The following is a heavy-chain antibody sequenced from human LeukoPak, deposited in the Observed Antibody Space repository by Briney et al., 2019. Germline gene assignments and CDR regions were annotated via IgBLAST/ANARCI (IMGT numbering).Heavy chain of an antibody. Sequence: ASVKVSCKASGYTFTDYYIHWVRQAPGQGLEWMGWINPNSGGTNYAQKFQGRVTMTRDTSISTAYMELSRLRSDDTAVYYCAREGSSSSWYGDNWFDPWGQGTLVTVSS. J-gene: IGHJ5*02. CDR1: GYTFTDYY. CDR2: INPNSGGT. CDR3: AREGSSSSWYGDNWFDP. V-gene: IGHV1-2*02. D-gene: IGHD6-13*01.